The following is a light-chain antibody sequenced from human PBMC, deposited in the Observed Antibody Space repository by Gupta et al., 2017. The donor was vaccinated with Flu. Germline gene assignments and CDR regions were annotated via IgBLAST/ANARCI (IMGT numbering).Light chain of an antibody. V-gene: IGLV1-47*02. Sequence: QSVLTQPPSASGTPGQRVTIACSGSGSNIGGKYVYWYQQLPGKAPILLIYNDNERPSGVPDRFSGSKSGNSASLAXRXIRSKDXGEYYCEAWDGSLGYLFGGGTKVTVL. CDR2: NDN. CDR1: GSNIGGKY. J-gene: IGLJ2*01. CDR3: EAWDGSLGYL.